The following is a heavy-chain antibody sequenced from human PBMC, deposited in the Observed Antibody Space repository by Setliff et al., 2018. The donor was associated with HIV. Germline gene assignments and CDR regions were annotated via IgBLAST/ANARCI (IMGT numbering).Heavy chain of an antibody. V-gene: IGHV1-18*01. CDR2: ISAYNGNT. D-gene: IGHD3-22*01. CDR3: ARGFPITMIVVAHDAFDI. CDR1: GYTFTDYG. J-gene: IGHJ3*02. Sequence: ASVKVSCKASGYTFTDYGVFWVRQAPGQGLEWMGWISAYNGNTNYAQKFQGRVTMTRDTSISTAYMELSRLRSDDTAVYYCARGFPITMIVVAHDAFDIWGQGTMVTVSS.